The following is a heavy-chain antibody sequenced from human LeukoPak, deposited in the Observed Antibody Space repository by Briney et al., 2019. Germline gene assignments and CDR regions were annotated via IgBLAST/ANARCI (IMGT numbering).Heavy chain of an antibody. J-gene: IGHJ5*02. CDR1: GFTFSHAW. CDR3: AKASVAIPQYCNS. Sequence: GGSLRLSCAASGFTFSHAWMTWVRQAPGKGLEWVSTISGTGSSTYYADSAKGRFTISRDNSKDTLFLQLNSLTAADTAMYFCAKASVAIPQYCNSWGQGTLVTVSS. V-gene: IGHV3-23*01. D-gene: IGHD2-2*02. CDR2: ISGTGSST.